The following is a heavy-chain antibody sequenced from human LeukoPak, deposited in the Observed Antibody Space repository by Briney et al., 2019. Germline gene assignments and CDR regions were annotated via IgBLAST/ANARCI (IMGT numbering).Heavy chain of an antibody. CDR1: GFTFIDYD. CDR2: IGLRGDT. D-gene: IGHD6-19*01. J-gene: IGHJ4*02. Sequence: GGSLRLSCAASGFTFIDYDMHWVRQVIGKGLEWVSAIGLRGDTHYSGSVKGRFTISRENAESSLYLQMNSLRAEDTAVYYCARGGIQVSGIDEFDYWGQGTLVTVSS. V-gene: IGHV3-13*01. CDR3: ARGGIQVSGIDEFDY.